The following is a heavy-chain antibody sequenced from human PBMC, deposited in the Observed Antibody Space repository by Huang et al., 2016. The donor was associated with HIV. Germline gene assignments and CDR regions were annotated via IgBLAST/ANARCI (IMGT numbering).Heavy chain of an antibody. J-gene: IGHJ6*02. CDR3: ATKTAAMDI. V-gene: IGHV3-7*01. CDR2: NKQDESEK. CDR1: TFRFGAYW. Sequence: VESGGRLVQPGGSISLSCVGSTFRFGAYWMSWVRQSPGKGLEWVANNKQDESEKYYVDSVKGRFNISRDNAKKVLFLEMNNVRVEDTATYYCATKTAAMDIWGQGTTVTVS. D-gene: IGHD1-7*01.